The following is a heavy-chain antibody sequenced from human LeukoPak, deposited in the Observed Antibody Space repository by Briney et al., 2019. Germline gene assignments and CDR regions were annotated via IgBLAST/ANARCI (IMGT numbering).Heavy chain of an antibody. CDR3: ARSQWLVFFDY. CDR2: IYYSGST. CDR1: GGSISSSSYY. V-gene: IGHV4-39*07. Sequence: SETLSLTCTVSGGSISSSSYYWGWIRQPPGKGLEWIGSIYYSGSTYYNPSLKSRVTISVDTSKNQFSLKLSSVTAADTAVYYCARSQWLVFFDYWGQGTLVTVSS. D-gene: IGHD6-19*01. J-gene: IGHJ4*02.